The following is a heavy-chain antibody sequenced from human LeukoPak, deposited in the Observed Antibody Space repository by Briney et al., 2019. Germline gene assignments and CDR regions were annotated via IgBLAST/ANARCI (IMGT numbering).Heavy chain of an antibody. D-gene: IGHD3-3*01. V-gene: IGHV1-8*01. CDR1: GYTFTSYD. J-gene: IGHJ4*02. CDR3: ARVESLECLLCFDY. Sequence: ASVKVSCKASGYTFTSYDINWVRQATGQGLEWMGWMNPNSGNTGYAQKFQGRVTITRNTSISTAYMELSSLRSEDTAVYYCARVESLECLLCFDYWGQGTLVTVSS. CDR2: MNPNSGNT.